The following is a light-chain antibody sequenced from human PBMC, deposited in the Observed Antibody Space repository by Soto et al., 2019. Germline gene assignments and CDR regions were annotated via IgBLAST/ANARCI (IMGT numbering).Light chain of an antibody. V-gene: IGKV4-1*01. J-gene: IGKJ2*01. CDR2: WAS. CDR1: QILLYSSSDKIY. CDR3: QQYYSTPYT. Sequence: DIVMTQSPDSLAMSQGERATINCKSSQILLYSSSDKIYLSWYQQKPGQPPKLLISWASTRESGVPDRFSGSGSGTDFTLTISSLQAEDVAVYYCQQYYSTPYTFGQGTKLEI.